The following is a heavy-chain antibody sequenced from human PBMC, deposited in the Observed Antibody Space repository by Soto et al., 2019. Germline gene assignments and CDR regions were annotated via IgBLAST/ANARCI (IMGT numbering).Heavy chain of an antibody. CDR1: GFTVSSNY. Sequence: GGSLRLSCAASGFTVSSNYMSWVRQAPGKGLEWVSVIYSGGSTYYADSVKGRFTISRDNSKNTLYLQMNSLRAEDTAVYYCASSSIAAQGAGSSDAFDIWGQGTMVTVSS. D-gene: IGHD6-6*01. J-gene: IGHJ3*02. CDR2: IYSGGST. CDR3: ASSSIAAQGAGSSDAFDI. V-gene: IGHV3-53*01.